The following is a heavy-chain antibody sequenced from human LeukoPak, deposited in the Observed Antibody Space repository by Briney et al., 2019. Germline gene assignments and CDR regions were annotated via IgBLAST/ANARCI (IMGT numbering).Heavy chain of an antibody. CDR3: AKGLRTGVGPYMGYHYYMDV. Sequence: GGSLRLSCAASGFIFSPYAMSWVRQAPGKGLKWVSTINDNGAGTYYADSVKGRFTISRDNSYNTVSLQMNSLRDEDTGVYYCAKGLRTGVGPYMGYHYYMDVWGKGATVTVSS. CDR1: GFIFSPYA. V-gene: IGHV3-23*01. CDR2: INDNGAGT. J-gene: IGHJ6*03. D-gene: IGHD3-16*01.